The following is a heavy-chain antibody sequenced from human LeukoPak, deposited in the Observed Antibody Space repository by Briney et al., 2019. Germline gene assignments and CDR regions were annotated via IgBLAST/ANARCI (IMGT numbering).Heavy chain of an antibody. CDR3: ARLATPSTMAARGRSWFES. D-gene: IGHD6-6*01. CDR1: GYSISSGYY. Sequence: SETLSLTCTVSGYSISSGYYWGWIRQPPGKGLEWIGSIYHSGNTYYNPSLKSQVIISVDTSKNQFSLKLISVTAADTAVYYCARLATPSTMAARGRSWFESWGQGTLVTVSS. V-gene: IGHV4-38-2*02. J-gene: IGHJ5*01. CDR2: IYHSGNT.